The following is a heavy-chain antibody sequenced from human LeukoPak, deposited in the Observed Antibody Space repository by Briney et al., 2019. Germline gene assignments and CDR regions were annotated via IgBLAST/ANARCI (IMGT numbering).Heavy chain of an antibody. CDR1: GGSISSYY. Sequence: PSETLSLTCTVSGGSISSYYWSWIRQPAGKGLEWIGRIYTSGSTNYNPSLKSRVTMSVDTSKNQFSLKLSSVTAADTAVYYCAREGYDILTGYPVGYYYYMDVWGKGTTVTVSS. V-gene: IGHV4-4*07. CDR2: IYTSGST. J-gene: IGHJ6*03. D-gene: IGHD3-9*01. CDR3: AREGYDILTGYPVGYYYYMDV.